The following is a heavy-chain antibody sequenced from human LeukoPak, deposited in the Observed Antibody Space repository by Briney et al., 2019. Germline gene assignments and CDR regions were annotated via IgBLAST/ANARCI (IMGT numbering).Heavy chain of an antibody. Sequence: SSETLSLTCTVSGGSISSYYWSWIRQPPGKGLEWIGYIYYTGSTNYNPSLKSRVTISVDTSKNQFSLKLSSVTAADTAVYYCAREGYCSGCDAFDIWGQGTMVTVSS. CDR3: AREGYCSGCDAFDI. V-gene: IGHV4-59*01. J-gene: IGHJ3*02. CDR2: IYYTGST. D-gene: IGHD2-15*01. CDR1: GGSISSYY.